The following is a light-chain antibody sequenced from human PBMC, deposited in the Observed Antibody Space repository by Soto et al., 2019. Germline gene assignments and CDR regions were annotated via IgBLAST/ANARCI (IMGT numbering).Light chain of an antibody. V-gene: IGKV1-39*01. CDR2: AAS. Sequence: IQLTQSPSSLSASVGDRVTITCRASQDIAIYLAWYQQKPGKAPNLLIYAASSLESGVPARFSGSGSGTHFTLTITGLQPEDFATYYCQQTYSSLPITFGQGTRLEIK. CDR3: QQTYSSLPIT. J-gene: IGKJ5*01. CDR1: QDIAIY.